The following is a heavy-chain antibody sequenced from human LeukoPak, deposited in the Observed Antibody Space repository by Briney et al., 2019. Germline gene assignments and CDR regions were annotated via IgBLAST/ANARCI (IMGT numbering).Heavy chain of an antibody. J-gene: IGHJ2*01. CDR1: GFIFSSYW. CDR3: ARRSPYYDSSGYYPRYWYFDL. D-gene: IGHD3-22*01. V-gene: IGHV4-4*02. CDR2: INHSGST. Sequence: GSLRLSCAASGFIFSSYWMHWVRQAPGKGLEWIGEINHSGSTNYNPSLKSRVTISVDTSKNQFSLKLSSVTAADTAVYYCARRSPYYDSSGYYPRYWYFDLWGRGTLVTVSS.